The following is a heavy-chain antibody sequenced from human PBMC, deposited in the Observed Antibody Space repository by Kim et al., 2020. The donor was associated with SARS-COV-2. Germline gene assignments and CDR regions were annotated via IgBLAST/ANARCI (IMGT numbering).Heavy chain of an antibody. CDR2: IRSKANSYAT. V-gene: IGHV3-73*01. Sequence: GGSLRLSCAASGFTFSGSAMHWVRQASGKGLEWDGRIRSKANSYATAYAASVKVRFTISRDDSKNTAYLQMNSLKTEDTAVYYCTRHGFTGLWGQGTLVTVSS. CDR3: TRHGFTGL. J-gene: IGHJ4*02. D-gene: IGHD2-2*03. CDR1: GFTFSGSA.